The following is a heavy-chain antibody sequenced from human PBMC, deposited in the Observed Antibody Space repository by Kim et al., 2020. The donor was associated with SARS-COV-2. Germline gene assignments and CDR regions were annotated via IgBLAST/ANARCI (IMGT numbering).Heavy chain of an antibody. J-gene: IGHJ4*02. V-gene: IGHV3-30*03. Sequence: DSVKGRFTISRDNSKNTLYLQMNSLRAEDTAVYYCVCWPYSSTLDYYFDYWGQGTLVTVSS. CDR3: VCWPYSSTLDYYFDY. D-gene: IGHD6-13*01.